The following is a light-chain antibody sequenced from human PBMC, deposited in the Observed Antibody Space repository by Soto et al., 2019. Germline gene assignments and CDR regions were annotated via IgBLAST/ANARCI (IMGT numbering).Light chain of an antibody. J-gene: IGKJ5*01. CDR1: QSVGSN. CDR3: QQYNNWPIT. Sequence: IVMTQSPATLSVSPGERATLSCRASQSVGSNLAWYHQKPGQAPSLLIYGASTRATGIPARFSGSGSGTEFTLTISSLQSEDFAVYYCQQYNNWPITFGQGTRLETK. V-gene: IGKV3-15*01. CDR2: GAS.